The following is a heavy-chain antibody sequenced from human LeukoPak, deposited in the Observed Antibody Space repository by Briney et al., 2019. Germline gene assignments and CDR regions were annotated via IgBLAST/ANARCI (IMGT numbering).Heavy chain of an antibody. CDR1: GFSFSSYA. J-gene: IGHJ3*02. Sequence: GGSLRLSCAASGFSFSSYAMTWVRQAPGKGLEWVSAISGSGGSTYYADSVKGRFTISRDNSKNTLYLQMNSLSAEDTAVYYCAKDQDYYDSVDAFDIWGQGTMVTVSS. V-gene: IGHV3-23*01. CDR3: AKDQDYYDSVDAFDI. D-gene: IGHD3-22*01. CDR2: ISGSGGST.